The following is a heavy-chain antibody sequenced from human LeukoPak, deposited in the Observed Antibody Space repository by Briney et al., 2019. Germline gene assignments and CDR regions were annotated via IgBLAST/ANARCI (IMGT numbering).Heavy chain of an antibody. CDR2: TSSSSSYI. Sequence: GGSLRLSCAASGFTFSSYSMNWVRQAPGKGLEWVSSTSSSSSYIYYADSVKGRFTISRDNAKNSLYLQMNSLRAEDTAVYYCARGGSSAGRDYYYYYMDVWGKGTTVTVSS. CDR3: ARGGSSAGRDYYYYYMDV. D-gene: IGHD6-13*01. CDR1: GFTFSSYS. V-gene: IGHV3-21*01. J-gene: IGHJ6*03.